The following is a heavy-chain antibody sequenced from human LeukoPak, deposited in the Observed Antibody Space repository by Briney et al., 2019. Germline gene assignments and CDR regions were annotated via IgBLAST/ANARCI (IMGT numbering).Heavy chain of an antibody. CDR2: ISSSSSTI. V-gene: IGHV3-48*01. CDR1: GFTFSSYS. D-gene: IGHD6-6*01. Sequence: GGSLRLSCAASGFTFSSYSMNWVRQAPGKGLEWVSYISSSSSTIYYADSVKGRFTISRDNAKNSLYLQMNSLRAEDTAVYYCARFFGARPPRGFDPWGQGTLVTVSS. J-gene: IGHJ5*02. CDR3: ARFFGARPPRGFDP.